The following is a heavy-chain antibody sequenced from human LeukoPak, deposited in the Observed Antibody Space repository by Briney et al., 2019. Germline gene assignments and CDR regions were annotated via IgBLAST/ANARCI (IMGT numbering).Heavy chain of an antibody. J-gene: IGHJ4*02. CDR2: IYHSGST. V-gene: IGHV4-30-2*01. D-gene: IGHD1-26*01. CDR3: ARDISGYSGSYFDY. CDR1: GGSISSGGYY. Sequence: SETLSLTCTVSGGSISSGGYYWSWIRQPPGKGLEWIGYIYHSGSTYYNPSLKSRVTISVDRSKNQFSLKLSSVTAADTAVYYCARDISGYSGSYFDYWGQGTLVTVSS.